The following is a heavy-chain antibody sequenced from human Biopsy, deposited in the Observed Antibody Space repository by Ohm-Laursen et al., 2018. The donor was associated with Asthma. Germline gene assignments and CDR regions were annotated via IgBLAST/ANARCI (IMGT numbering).Heavy chain of an antibody. Sequence: SVSASCKSLGGTFNTYGIGWGRQAPGQGLEWMGGIIPVFGTTTYPQKFQDRVTITANYSTNTVYMELSSLRSEDTAEYYCARKAGSCISRTCYSMDFWGQGTLVTVSS. D-gene: IGHD2-2*01. V-gene: IGHV1-69*13. J-gene: IGHJ4*02. CDR1: GGTFNTYG. CDR3: ARKAGSCISRTCYSMDF. CDR2: IIPVFGTT.